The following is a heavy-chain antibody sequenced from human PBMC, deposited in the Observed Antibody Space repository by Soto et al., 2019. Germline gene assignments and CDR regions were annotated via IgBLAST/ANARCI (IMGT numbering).Heavy chain of an antibody. V-gene: IGHV3-21*01. CDR3: ARDAYYDFWSGYYRYYYYGMDV. Sequence: GGSLRLSCAASGFTFSSYSMNWVRQAPGKGLEWVSSISSSSSYIYYADSVKGRFTISRDNAKNSLYLQMNSLRAEDTAVYYCARDAYYDFWSGYYRYYYYGMDVWGQGTTVTVYS. D-gene: IGHD3-3*01. CDR1: GFTFSSYS. CDR2: ISSSSSYI. J-gene: IGHJ6*02.